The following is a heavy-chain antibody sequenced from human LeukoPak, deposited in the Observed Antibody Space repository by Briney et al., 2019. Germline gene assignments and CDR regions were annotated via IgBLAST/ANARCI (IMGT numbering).Heavy chain of an antibody. CDR1: GGSFSGYY. D-gene: IGHD5-18*01. J-gene: IGHJ5*02. CDR2: INHSGST. V-gene: IGHV4-34*01. CDR3: ARAPIQLWFNWFDP. Sequence: KASETLSLTCAVYGGSFSGYYWSWIRQPPGKGLEWIGEINHSGSTNYNPSLKSRVTISVDTSKNQFSLKLSSVTAADTAVYYCARAPIQLWFNWFDPWGQGTLVTVSS.